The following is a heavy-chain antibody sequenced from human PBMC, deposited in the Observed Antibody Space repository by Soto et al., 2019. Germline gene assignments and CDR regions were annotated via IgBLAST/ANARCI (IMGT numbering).Heavy chain of an antibody. CDR3: ARFARGSGWYLSSDAFDI. CDR2: IIPIFGTA. J-gene: IGHJ3*02. CDR1: GGTFSSYA. V-gene: IGHV1-69*01. D-gene: IGHD6-19*01. Sequence: QVQLVQSGAEVKKPGSSVKVSCKASGGTFSSYAISWVRQAPGQGLEWMGGIIPIFGTANYAQKFQGRVTITADESTSTAYMELSSLRYEDTAVYYCARFARGSGWYLSSDAFDIWGQGTMVTVSS.